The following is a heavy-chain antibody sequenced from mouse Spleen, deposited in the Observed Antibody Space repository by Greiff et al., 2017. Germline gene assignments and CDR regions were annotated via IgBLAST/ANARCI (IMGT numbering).Heavy chain of an antibody. CDR2: IHPNSGST. D-gene: IGHD2-4*01. Sequence: VQLQQPGAELVKPGASVKLSCKASGYTFTSYWMHWVKQRPGQGLEWIGMIHPNSGSTNYNEKFKSKATLTVDKSSSTAYMQLSSLTSEDSAVYYCARTGYDYDDGTWFAYWGQGTLVTVSA. CDR1: GYTFTSYW. V-gene: IGHV1-64*01. J-gene: IGHJ3*01. CDR3: ARTGYDYDDGTWFAY.